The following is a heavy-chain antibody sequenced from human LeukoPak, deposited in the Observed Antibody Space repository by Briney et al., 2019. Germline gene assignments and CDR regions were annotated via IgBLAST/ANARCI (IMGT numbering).Heavy chain of an antibody. Sequence: SETLSLTCTVSGGSISSYYWSWIRQPPGKGLEWIGSVFYSGSTYYNPSLKSRVTISVDTSKSQFSLRLSSVTAADTAVYYCARHIRDRSVASTSFDYWGQGTLVTVSS. CDR2: VFYSGST. J-gene: IGHJ4*02. V-gene: IGHV4-59*05. CDR3: ARHIRDRSVASTSFDY. D-gene: IGHD6-19*01. CDR1: GGSISSYY.